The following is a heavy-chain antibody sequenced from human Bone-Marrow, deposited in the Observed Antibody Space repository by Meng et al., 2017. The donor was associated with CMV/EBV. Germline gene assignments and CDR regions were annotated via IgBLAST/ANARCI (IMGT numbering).Heavy chain of an antibody. CDR3: ARDTGVVPAAMLGFGHYGMDV. D-gene: IGHD2-2*01. Sequence: SETLSLTCTVSGGSISSSSYYWGWIRQPPGKGLEWIGSIYYSGSTYYNPSLKSRVTISVDTSKNQSSLKLSSVTAADTAVYYCARDTGVVPAAMLGFGHYGMDVWGQGTTVTVSS. V-gene: IGHV4-39*07. J-gene: IGHJ6*02. CDR1: GGSISSSSYY. CDR2: IYYSGST.